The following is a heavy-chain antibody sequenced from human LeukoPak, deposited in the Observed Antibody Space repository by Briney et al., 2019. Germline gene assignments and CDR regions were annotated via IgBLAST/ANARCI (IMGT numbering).Heavy chain of an antibody. CDR2: ISGSGGST. Sequence: PGGSLRLSCAASGFTFSSYAMSWVRQAPGKGLEWVSAISGSGGSTYYADSVKGRFTISRDNSKNTLYRQMNSLRAEDTAVYYCAKDPSHYYDSSGNFDYWGQGTLVTVSS. V-gene: IGHV3-23*01. CDR3: AKDPSHYYDSSGNFDY. D-gene: IGHD3-22*01. CDR1: GFTFSSYA. J-gene: IGHJ4*02.